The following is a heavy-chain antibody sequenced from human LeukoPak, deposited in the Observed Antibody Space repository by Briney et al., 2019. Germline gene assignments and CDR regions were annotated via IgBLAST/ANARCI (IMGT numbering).Heavy chain of an antibody. CDR3: ATTNDGGGYQWGDFFDY. Sequence: SVKVSCKASGGTSNSQAISWVRQAPGQGLEWMGRIISNLGTTNRAQKFQDRVTLTADKSTNTAYIELTSLTSDDTAIYYCATTNDGGGYQWGDFFDYWGQGTLVTVSS. CDR2: IISNLGTT. V-gene: IGHV1-69*04. CDR1: GGTSNSQA. D-gene: IGHD3-22*01. J-gene: IGHJ4*02.